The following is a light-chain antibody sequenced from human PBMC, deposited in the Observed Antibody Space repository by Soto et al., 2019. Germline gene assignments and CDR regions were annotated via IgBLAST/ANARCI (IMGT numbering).Light chain of an antibody. CDR2: AAS. J-gene: IGKJ1*01. CDR1: QTISNY. V-gene: IGKV1-39*01. CDR3: QQSYSTLWT. Sequence: DLQMTQSPSSLSASVGDRVTIVCRASQTISNYLNWYQQKPGKAPRLLIHAASSLQSGVPSRFSGSGSGTDFTLTIRNLQPEDFATYYCQQSYSTLWTIGQGTKVEIQ.